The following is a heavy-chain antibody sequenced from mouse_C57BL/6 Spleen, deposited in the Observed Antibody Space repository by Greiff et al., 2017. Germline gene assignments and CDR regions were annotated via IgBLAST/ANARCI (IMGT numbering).Heavy chain of an antibody. V-gene: IGHV1-55*01. CDR3: ARSDYYGTLLAY. CDR1: GYTFTSYW. J-gene: IGHJ3*01. CDR2: IYPGSGST. D-gene: IGHD1-1*01. Sequence: VQLQQSGAELVKPGASVKMSCKASGYTFTSYWITWVKQRPGQGLEWIGDIYPGSGSTNYNEKFKSKATLTVDTSSSTAYMQLSSLTSEDSAVYYCARSDYYGTLLAYWGQGTLVTVSA.